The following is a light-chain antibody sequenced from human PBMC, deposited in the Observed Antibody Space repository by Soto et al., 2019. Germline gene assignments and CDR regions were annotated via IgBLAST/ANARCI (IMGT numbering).Light chain of an antibody. CDR1: QRVSSNY. Sequence: EIVLTQSPGTLSLSPGQRATLSCRASQRVSSNYLAWYQQKPGRAPRLLIYGASSRATGIPDRFSGSGSGADFTLTISRLEPEDFAVYYCQQYGSSLLTFGGGTKVEIK. J-gene: IGKJ4*01. V-gene: IGKV3-20*01. CDR2: GAS. CDR3: QQYGSSLLT.